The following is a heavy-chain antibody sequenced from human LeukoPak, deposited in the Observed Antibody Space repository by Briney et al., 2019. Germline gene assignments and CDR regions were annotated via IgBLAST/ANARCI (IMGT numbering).Heavy chain of an antibody. J-gene: IGHJ4*02. CDR3: AKSNGYGLIDY. D-gene: IGHD5-12*01. Sequence: GSLRLSCAASEFTFSSYSMNWVRQSPGKGLEWIGNIYSNGNTYYNASLKSRVTMYIDTSKNQFSLKLSSVTAADTAMYYCAKSNGYGLIDYWGQGTLVTVSS. V-gene: IGHV4-59*04. CDR1: EFTFSSYSMN. CDR2: IYSNGNT.